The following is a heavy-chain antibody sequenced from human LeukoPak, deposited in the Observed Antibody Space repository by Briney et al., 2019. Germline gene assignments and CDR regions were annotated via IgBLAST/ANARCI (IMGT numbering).Heavy chain of an antibody. D-gene: IGHD3-16*01. CDR1: GLTFGDSA. J-gene: IGHJ4*02. CDR2: TRSKAYGGTT. Sequence: PGRSLRLSCTVSGLTFGDSAMTWVRQAPGKGLEWVGCTRSKAYGGTTEYHASVKGRFTNSRDNSKSIAYLQMDSLKTEDTAVYYCARGERDFDYWGQGTLVTVSS. V-gene: IGHV3-49*04. CDR3: ARGERDFDY.